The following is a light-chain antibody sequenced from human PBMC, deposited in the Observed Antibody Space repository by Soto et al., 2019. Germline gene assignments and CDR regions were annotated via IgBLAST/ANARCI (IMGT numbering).Light chain of an antibody. CDR2: GAS. Sequence: DIVLAQSPGTLSLSPGERATLSCRASQSVSSNYLAWYQHRPGQAPRLLIYGASSRATGIPDRFSGSGSGTDFTLTIHSLEPEDFAVYYCQQRSNWLITSGQGTRLEIK. CDR3: QQRSNWLIT. CDR1: QSVSSNY. J-gene: IGKJ5*01. V-gene: IGKV3D-20*02.